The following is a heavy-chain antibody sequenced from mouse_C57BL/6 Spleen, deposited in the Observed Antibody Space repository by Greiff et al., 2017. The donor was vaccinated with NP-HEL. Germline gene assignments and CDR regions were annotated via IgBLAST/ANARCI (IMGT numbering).Heavy chain of an antibody. CDR1: GYTFTSYW. V-gene: IGHV1-72*01. D-gene: IGHD1-1*01. Sequence: VKLMESGAELVKPGASVKLSCKASGYTFTSYWMHWVKQRPGRGLEWIGRIDPNSGGTKYNEKFKSKATLTVDKPSSTAYMQLSSLTAEDSAGYYCARALITSDWGQGTSVTVSS. CDR3: ARALITSD. J-gene: IGHJ4*01. CDR2: IDPNSGGT.